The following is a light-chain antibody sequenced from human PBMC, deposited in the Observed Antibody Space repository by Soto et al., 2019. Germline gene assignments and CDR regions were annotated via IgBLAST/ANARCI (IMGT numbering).Light chain of an antibody. V-gene: IGKV3-11*01. CDR1: QSVSSY. J-gene: IGKJ3*01. CDR2: DAS. CDR3: QQRSNWPPGFT. Sequence: EIVLTQSPVTLSLSPGERATLSCRASQSVSSYLAWYQQKPGQPPRLLIYDASNRATGIPARFSGSGSGTDFTLTTSRLEPDDFAVYYCQQRSNWPPGFTFGPGTKVDFK.